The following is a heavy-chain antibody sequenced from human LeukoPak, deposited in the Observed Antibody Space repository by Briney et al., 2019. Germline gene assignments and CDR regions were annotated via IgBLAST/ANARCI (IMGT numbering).Heavy chain of an antibody. D-gene: IGHD2-2*01. Sequence: GGSLRLSCEVSGFTFSSYAMGWVRQAPGKGLEWVSVIGVSGDNTYYADSVKGRFTISRDNSKNTLYLQMNSLRAEDTALYFCAKGKSPSCYSSIDYWGQGALVTVSS. V-gene: IGHV3-23*01. CDR2: IGVSGDNT. CDR1: GFTFSSYA. CDR3: AKGKSPSCYSSIDY. J-gene: IGHJ4*02.